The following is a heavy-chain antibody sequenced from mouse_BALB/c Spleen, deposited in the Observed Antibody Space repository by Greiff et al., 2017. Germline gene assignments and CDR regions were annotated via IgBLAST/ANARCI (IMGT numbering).Heavy chain of an antibody. CDR1: GLTFSSYA. CDR2: ISSGGSYT. CDR3: ARQDYYGSSYVFDY. Sequence: DVQLQESGGGLVKPGGSLKLSCAASGLTFSSYAMSWVRQSPEKRLEWVAEISSGGSYTYYPDTVTGRFTISRDNAKNTLYLEMSSLRSEDTAMYYCARQDYYGSSYVFDYWGQGTTLTVSS. V-gene: IGHV5-9-4*01. D-gene: IGHD1-1*01. J-gene: IGHJ2*01.